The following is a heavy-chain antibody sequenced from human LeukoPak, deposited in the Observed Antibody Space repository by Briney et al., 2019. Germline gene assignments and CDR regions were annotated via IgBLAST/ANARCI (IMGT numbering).Heavy chain of an antibody. Sequence: SETLSLTCAVYGGSFSGYYWSWIRQPPGKGLEWIGEINHSGSTNYNPSLKSRVTISVDTSKNQFSLKLSSVAAADTAVYYCARGRLGLHYDILTGYPTPYYFDYWGQGTLVTVSS. V-gene: IGHV4-34*01. CDR2: INHSGST. CDR3: ARGRLGLHYDILTGYPTPYYFDY. CDR1: GGSFSGYY. J-gene: IGHJ4*02. D-gene: IGHD3-9*01.